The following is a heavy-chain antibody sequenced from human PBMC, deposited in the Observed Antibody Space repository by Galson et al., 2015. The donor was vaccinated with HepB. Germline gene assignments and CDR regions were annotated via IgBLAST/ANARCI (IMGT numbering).Heavy chain of an antibody. CDR1: GFTFSSYA. J-gene: IGHJ4*02. CDR2: ISGSGGST. Sequence: SLRLSCAASGFTFSSYAMSWVRQAPGKGLEWVSAISGSGGSTYYADSVKGRFTISRDNSKNTLYLQMNSLRAEDTAVYYCAKKPSSSWYLEFGYYFDYWGQGTLVTVSS. D-gene: IGHD6-13*01. V-gene: IGHV3-23*01. CDR3: AKKPSSSWYLEFGYYFDY.